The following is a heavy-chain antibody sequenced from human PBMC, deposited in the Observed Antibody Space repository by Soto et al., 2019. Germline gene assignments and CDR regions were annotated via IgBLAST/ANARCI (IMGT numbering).Heavy chain of an antibody. CDR2: IWYDGSNK. CDR1: GFSFSSYG. J-gene: IGHJ4*02. V-gene: IGHV3-33*01. Sequence: GGSLRLSCAASGFSFSSYGMHWVRQAPGKGLEWVAVIWYDGSNKYYADSVKGRFTISRDNSKNTLYLQMNSLRAEDTAVYYCARDSAYIPYDYWGQGTLVTVSS. CDR3: ARDSAYIPYDY. D-gene: IGHD3-16*01.